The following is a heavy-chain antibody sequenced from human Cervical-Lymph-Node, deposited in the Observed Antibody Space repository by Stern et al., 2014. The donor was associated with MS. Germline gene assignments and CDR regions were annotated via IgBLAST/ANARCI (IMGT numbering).Heavy chain of an antibody. V-gene: IGHV3-21*01. CDR2: ISSSSNYI. CDR1: GFTFSNYH. J-gene: IGHJ4*02. D-gene: IGHD3-3*01. CDR3: ARDTSNVRFLEY. Sequence: EVQLVQSGGGLVKPGGSLRLSCAASGFTFSNYHMAWVRQAPGKGLEWLSSISSSSNYIYYAESVKGRFTVSRDNAKNSLYLQMSSLRADDTAIYYCARDTSNVRFLEYWGLGTLVTVSS.